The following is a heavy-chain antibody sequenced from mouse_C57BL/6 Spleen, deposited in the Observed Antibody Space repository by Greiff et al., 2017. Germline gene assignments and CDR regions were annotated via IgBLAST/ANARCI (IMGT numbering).Heavy chain of an antibody. CDR1: GFTFSSYA. Sequence: DVHLVESGGGLVKPGGSLKLSCAASGFTFSSYAMSWVRQTPEKRLEWVATISDGGSYTYYPDNVKGRFTISRDNAKNNPYLQMSHLKSEDTAMYYCARSYDPYYYAMDYWGQGTSVTVSS. D-gene: IGHD2-3*01. J-gene: IGHJ4*01. CDR3: ARSYDPYYYAMDY. CDR2: ISDGGSYT. V-gene: IGHV5-4*01.